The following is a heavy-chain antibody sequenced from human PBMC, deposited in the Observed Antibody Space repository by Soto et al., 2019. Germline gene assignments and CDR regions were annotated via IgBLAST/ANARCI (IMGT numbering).Heavy chain of an antibody. D-gene: IGHD3-16*01. CDR2: IYHSGST. V-gene: IGHV4-4*02. CDR3: ATVAYTFDFDY. J-gene: IGHJ4*02. Sequence: PSETLSLTCAVSGGSISSSNWWSWVRQPPGKGLEWIGEIYHSGSTNYNPSLKGRVTISVDKSKKQFSLILSSVTAADTAVYYCATVAYTFDFDYWGQGTLVTVSS. CDR1: GGSISSSNW.